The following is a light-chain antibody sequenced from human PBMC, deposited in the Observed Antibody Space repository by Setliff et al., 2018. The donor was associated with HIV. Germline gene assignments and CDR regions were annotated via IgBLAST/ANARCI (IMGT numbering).Light chain of an antibody. Sequence: QSALAQPASVSGSPGQSITISCAGTGSAVGGYNYVSWYQQHPGKAPKLMIYDVSNRPSGVSNRFSGSKSGHTASLTISGLQAEDEAYYYCSSYTSSNMGVFGTGTKV. V-gene: IGLV2-14*03. CDR3: SSYTSSNMGV. CDR1: GSAVGGYNY. CDR2: DVS. J-gene: IGLJ1*01.